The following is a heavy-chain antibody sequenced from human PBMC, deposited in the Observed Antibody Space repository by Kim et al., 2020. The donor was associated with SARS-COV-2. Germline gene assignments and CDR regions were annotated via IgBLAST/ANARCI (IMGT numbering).Heavy chain of an antibody. V-gene: IGHV3-30*18. CDR3: AKDVESRGGNYYYGMDV. Sequence: GGSLRLSCAASEYTLRSYAMHWVRQAPGKGLEWVAVISHDGSNKYYGDSVKGRFTISRDIPKNALYLQMNSLTTEDTAVYHCAKDVESRGGNYYYGMDV. CDR1: EYTLRSYA. D-gene: IGHD2-15*01. J-gene: IGHJ6*01. CDR2: ISHDGSNK.